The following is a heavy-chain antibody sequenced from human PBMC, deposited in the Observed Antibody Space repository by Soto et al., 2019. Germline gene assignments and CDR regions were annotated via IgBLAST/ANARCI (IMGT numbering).Heavy chain of an antibody. D-gene: IGHD6-19*01. J-gene: IGHJ2*01. Sequence: EVQLVESGGGLVQPGRSLRLSCAASGFTFDDYAMHWVRQAPGKGLEWVSGISWNSGSIGYADSVKGRFTISRDNAKNXXYLQMNSLRAEDTALYYCAKDGGVYSSGWYGYFDLWGRGTLVTVSS. CDR3: AKDGGVYSSGWYGYFDL. V-gene: IGHV3-9*01. CDR2: ISWNSGSI. CDR1: GFTFDDYA.